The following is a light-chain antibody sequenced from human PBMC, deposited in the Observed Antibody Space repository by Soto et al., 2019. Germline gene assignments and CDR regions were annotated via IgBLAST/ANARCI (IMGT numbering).Light chain of an antibody. CDR2: DAS. CDR3: LNYDKNPYT. Sequence: DIQMTQSPSSRSAYVGDRVIITCQASRGINNFIHWYQHKPGKPPKLLIYDASKLERGVPTRFSGTGSGTESTRIINHLDPEDFASYYCLNYDKNPYTFGHGTKLEIK. J-gene: IGKJ2*01. V-gene: IGKV1-33*01. CDR1: RGINNF.